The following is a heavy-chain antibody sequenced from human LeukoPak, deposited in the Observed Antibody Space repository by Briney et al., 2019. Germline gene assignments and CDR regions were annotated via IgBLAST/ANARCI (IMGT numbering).Heavy chain of an antibody. CDR1: GYTLTSYG. Sequence: ASVKVSCKASGYTLTSYGISWVRQAPGQGLEWMGIINPSGGSTNYAQKFQGRVTMTRDTSTSTVYMELSSLRSEDTAVYYCAKEVRIAAAGFFDYWGQGTLVTISS. CDR2: INPSGGST. CDR3: AKEVRIAAAGFFDY. V-gene: IGHV1-46*01. J-gene: IGHJ4*02. D-gene: IGHD6-13*01.